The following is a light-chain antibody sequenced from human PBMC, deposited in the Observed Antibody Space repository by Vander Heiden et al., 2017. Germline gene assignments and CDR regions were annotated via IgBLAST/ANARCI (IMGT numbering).Light chain of an antibody. CDR1: QSISSY. CDR3: QQSDTTLYT. V-gene: IGKV1-39*01. Sequence: DIQMTQSPSSLSASVGDRVTITCRASQSISSYLNWYQQKPGKAPKLLIYAASSLQSGVPSRFSGSGSGTDFTLTISMLQPEDFATYYCQQSDTTLYTFGQGTKLEIK. CDR2: AAS. J-gene: IGKJ2*01.